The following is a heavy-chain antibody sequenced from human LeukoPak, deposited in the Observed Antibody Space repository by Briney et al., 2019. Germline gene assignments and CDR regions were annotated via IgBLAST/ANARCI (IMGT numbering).Heavy chain of an antibody. V-gene: IGHV4-59*01. CDR1: SGSISTYF. CDR3: ASASGSYYMLDAFDI. J-gene: IGHJ3*02. CDR2: ISYSGSA. Sequence: SETLSLTCTVSSGSISTYFWNWIRQPPGKGLEWIGYISYSGSANYNPSLKSRVTISKDTSKNQFSLKLTSVTAADTAVYYCASASGSYYMLDAFDIWGRGTMVTVSS. D-gene: IGHD3-10*01.